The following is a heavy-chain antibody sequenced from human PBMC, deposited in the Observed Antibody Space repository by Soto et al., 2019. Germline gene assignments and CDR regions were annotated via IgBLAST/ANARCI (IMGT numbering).Heavy chain of an antibody. CDR3: TTGPPLVATGHYYYGMDV. CDR1: GFTFSNAW. Sequence: PGGSLRLSCAASGFTFSNAWMSWVRQAPGKGLGWVGRIKSKTDGGTTDYAAPVKGRFTISRDDSKNTLYLQMNSLKTEDTAVYYCTTGPPLVATGHYYYGMDVWGQGTTVTVSS. J-gene: IGHJ6*02. CDR2: IKSKTDGGTT. V-gene: IGHV3-15*01. D-gene: IGHD5-12*01.